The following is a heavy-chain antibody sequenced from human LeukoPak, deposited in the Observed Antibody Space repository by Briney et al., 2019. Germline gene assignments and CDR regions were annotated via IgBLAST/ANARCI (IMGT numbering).Heavy chain of an antibody. J-gene: IGHJ3*02. D-gene: IGHD3-22*01. Sequence: SETLSLTCTVSGGSISSGSYYWSWIRQPAGKGLEWIGRIYTSGSTNYNPSLKSRVTISVDTSENQFSLKLSSVTAADTAVYYCARARYYDSSGYYSTLGAFDIWGQGTMVTVSS. CDR3: ARARYYDSSGYYSTLGAFDI. V-gene: IGHV4-61*02. CDR2: IYTSGST. CDR1: GGSISSGSYY.